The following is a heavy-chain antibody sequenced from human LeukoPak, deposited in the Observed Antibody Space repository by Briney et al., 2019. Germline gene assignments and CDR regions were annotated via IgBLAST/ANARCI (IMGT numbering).Heavy chain of an antibody. CDR3: ARGGAYYKGPVDY. J-gene: IGHJ4*02. V-gene: IGHV3-11*01. CDR2: ISSSDTTI. Sequence: GVSLRLSCAASGFTFSVYYMICIRGARGEGVEWVSYISSSDTTIYYAHSMKGRLTISRDNAKNSLYLQMNSLRAEDTAVYYCARGGAYYKGPVDYWGQGTLVTVSS. D-gene: IGHD3-22*01. CDR1: GFTFSVYY.